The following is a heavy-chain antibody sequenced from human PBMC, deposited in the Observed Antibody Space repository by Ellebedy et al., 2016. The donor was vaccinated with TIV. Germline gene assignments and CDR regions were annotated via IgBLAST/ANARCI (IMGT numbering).Heavy chain of an antibody. J-gene: IGHJ4*02. Sequence: PGGSLRLSCAASGFTFNNYALTWVRQAPGKGLEWVSGISGSGESTYYADSVKGRFTISRDNSKNTLYLQMNSLRAEDTAVYYCAKDVGTWVLTSFDYWGQGTLVTVSS. CDR3: AKDVGTWVLTSFDY. D-gene: IGHD4/OR15-4a*01. CDR2: ISGSGEST. CDR1: GFTFNNYA. V-gene: IGHV3-23*01.